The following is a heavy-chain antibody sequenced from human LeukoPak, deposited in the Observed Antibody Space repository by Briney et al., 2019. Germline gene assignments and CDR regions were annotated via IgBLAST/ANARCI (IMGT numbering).Heavy chain of an antibody. CDR2: ISAYNGNT. CDR1: GYTFNTFG. D-gene: IGHD3-22*01. Sequence: ASVKVSCKASGYTFNTFGITWVRQAPGQGLEWMGWISAYNGNTNYAQKLQGRATMTTDTSTSTAYMELRSLRSDDTAVYYCARDPKDDTSGYYYFDYWGQGTLVTVSS. CDR3: ARDPKDDTSGYYYFDY. V-gene: IGHV1-18*01. J-gene: IGHJ4*02.